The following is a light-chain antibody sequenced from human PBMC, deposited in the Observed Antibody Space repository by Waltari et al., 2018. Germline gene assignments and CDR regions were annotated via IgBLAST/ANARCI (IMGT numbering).Light chain of an antibody. CDR3: HVWHPHVDPGV. CDR2: YDR. Sequence: SYVVTQPPSVSVAPGETATITCVGDNIGTYSVHWYQQKAGQAPVLVIFYDRDRPSGIPDRFSGSNSGNTATLTISRVEAGDEARYYCHVWHPHVDPGVFGTGTEVTVL. V-gene: IGLV3-21*04. CDR1: NIGTYS. J-gene: IGLJ1*01.